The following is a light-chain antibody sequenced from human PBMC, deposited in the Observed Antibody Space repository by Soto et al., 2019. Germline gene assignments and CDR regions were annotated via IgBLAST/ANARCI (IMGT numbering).Light chain of an antibody. CDR3: QQSSDSPRT. V-gene: IGKV3-11*01. CDR1: QSISSS. Sequence: DIVLTQSPATLSLSPGERATLSCRASQSISSSLDWYQQKPGQAPRLLIYDASSMATGFPSRFSGSGSGTDFTLTIGSLEPEDFAVYYCQQSSDSPRTFGQGTKVEIK. CDR2: DAS. J-gene: IGKJ1*01.